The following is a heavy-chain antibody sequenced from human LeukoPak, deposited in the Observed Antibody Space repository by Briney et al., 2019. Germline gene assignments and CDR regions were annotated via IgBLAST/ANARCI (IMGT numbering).Heavy chain of an antibody. CDR3: ARESAAGRTPFDY. V-gene: IGHV3-48*01. Sequence: GGSLRLSCAASGLTFSSYSMNWVRQAPGKGLEWVSYISSSSSTIYYADSVKGRFTISRDNAKNSLYLQMNSLRAEDTAVYYCARESAAGRTPFDYWGQGTLVTVSS. J-gene: IGHJ4*02. CDR2: ISSSSSTI. CDR1: GLTFSSYS. D-gene: IGHD6-13*01.